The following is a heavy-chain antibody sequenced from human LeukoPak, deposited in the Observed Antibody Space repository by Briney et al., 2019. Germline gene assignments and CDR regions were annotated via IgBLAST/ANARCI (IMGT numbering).Heavy chain of an antibody. V-gene: IGHV4-59*01. CDR3: ARGLRPHYRSSTSCYIMNWFDP. J-gene: IGHJ5*02. D-gene: IGHD2-2*01. CDR1: GGSISSYY. Sequence: SETLSLTCTVSGGSISSYYWSWIRQPPGKGLEWIGYIYYSGSTNYNPSLKSRVTISVDTSKNQFSLKLSSVTAADTAVYYCARGLRPHYRSSTSCYIMNWFDPWGQGTLVTVSS. CDR2: IYYSGST.